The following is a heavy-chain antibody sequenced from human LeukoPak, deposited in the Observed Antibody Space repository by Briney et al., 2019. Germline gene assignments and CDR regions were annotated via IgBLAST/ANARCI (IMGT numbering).Heavy chain of an antibody. J-gene: IGHJ4*02. CDR2: ISYDGNNE. V-gene: IGHV3-30*04. CDR1: GFTFSTYA. CDR3: ARDSGPGSALHLWFGNVPYYFDY. D-gene: IGHD3-10*01. Sequence: GGSLRLSCAASGFTFSTYAMHWVRQAPGKGLEWVAVISYDGNNEYYADSVKGRFTISRDNSKNTLYLQMNSLRADDTAVYYCARDSGPGSALHLWFGNVPYYFDYWGQGSLVTVSS.